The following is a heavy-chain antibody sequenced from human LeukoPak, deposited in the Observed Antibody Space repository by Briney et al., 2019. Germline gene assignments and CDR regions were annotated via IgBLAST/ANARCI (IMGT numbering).Heavy chain of an antibody. D-gene: IGHD6-13*01. J-gene: IGHJ4*02. Sequence: GGSLRLSCAASGFTFSSYSMNWVRQAPGKGLEWVSSISSSSSYIYYADSVKGRFTISRDNAKNSLYLQMNSLRAEDTAVYYCAKYPGIAAAGTTSDFDYWGQGTLVAVSS. V-gene: IGHV3-21*01. CDR3: AKYPGIAAAGTTSDFDY. CDR1: GFTFSSYS. CDR2: ISSSSSYI.